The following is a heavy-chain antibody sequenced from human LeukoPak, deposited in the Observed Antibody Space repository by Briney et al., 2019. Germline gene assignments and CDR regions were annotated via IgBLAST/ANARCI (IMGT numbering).Heavy chain of an antibody. J-gene: IGHJ5*02. CDR3: ATAYGSSSWRFDP. CDR1: GYTFTSYG. D-gene: IGHD6-13*01. CDR2: ISAYNGNT. Sequence: GASVKVSCKASGYTFTSYGISWVRQAPGQGLEWMGWISAYNGNTNYAQKFQGRVTMTEDTSTDTAYMELSSLRSEDTAVYYCATAYGSSSWRFDPWGQGTLVTVSS. V-gene: IGHV1-18*01.